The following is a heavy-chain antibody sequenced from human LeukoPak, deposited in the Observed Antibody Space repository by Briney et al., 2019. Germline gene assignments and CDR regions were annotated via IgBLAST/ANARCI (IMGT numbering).Heavy chain of an antibody. J-gene: IGHJ4*02. CDR1: GGSFSGYY. CDR3: ARVYPNVIVATIRSYFDY. CDR2: INHSGST. V-gene: IGHV4-34*01. Sequence: PSETLSLTCAVYGGSFSGYYWSWIRQPPGKGLEWIGEINHSGSTNYNPSLKSRVTISVDTSKNQFSLKLSSVTAADTAVYYCARVYPNVIVATIRSYFDYWGQGTLVTVSS. D-gene: IGHD5-12*01.